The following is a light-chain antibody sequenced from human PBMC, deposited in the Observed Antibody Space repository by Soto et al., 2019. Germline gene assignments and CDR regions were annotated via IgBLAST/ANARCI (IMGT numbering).Light chain of an antibody. Sequence: DIQMTQSPSTLSASVGDRVTITCRASQSISSWLAWYQQKPGKAPKLLIYKASSLESGVPSRFSGSGSGTEFTLTISRLQPDDFATYYCQQYNSYSPWTFGQGTKLEIK. V-gene: IGKV1-5*03. CDR2: KAS. CDR1: QSISSW. J-gene: IGKJ2*02. CDR3: QQYNSYSPWT.